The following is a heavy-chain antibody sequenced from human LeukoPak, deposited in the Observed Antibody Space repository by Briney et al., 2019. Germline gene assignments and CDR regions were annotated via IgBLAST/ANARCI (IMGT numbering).Heavy chain of an antibody. CDR2: ISSSGSTI. CDR3: ARVTTVVTPEYDY. V-gene: IGHV3-48*03. D-gene: IGHD4-23*01. Sequence: GGSLRLSCAASGFTFSSYEMNWVRQAPGKGLEWVSYISSSGSTIYYADSVKGRFTISRDNAKNSLYLQVNSLRAEDTAVYYCARVTTVVTPEYDYWGQGTLVTVSS. J-gene: IGHJ4*02. CDR1: GFTFSSYE.